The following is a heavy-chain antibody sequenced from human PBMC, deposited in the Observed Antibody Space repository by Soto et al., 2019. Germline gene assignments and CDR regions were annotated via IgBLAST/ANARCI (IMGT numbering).Heavy chain of an antibody. J-gene: IGHJ5*02. CDR2: ISAYNGNT. D-gene: IGHD2-2*02. V-gene: IGHV1-18*01. CDR3: ARGAHHCSSTSCYNNLYAS. CDR1: GYTFTSYG. Sequence: ASVKVSCKASGYTFTSYGISWVRQAPGQGLEWMGWISAYNGNTNYAQKLQGRVTMTTDTSTSTAYMGLRSLRSDDTAVYYCARGAHHCSSTSCYNNLYASCGQGSLVTVSS.